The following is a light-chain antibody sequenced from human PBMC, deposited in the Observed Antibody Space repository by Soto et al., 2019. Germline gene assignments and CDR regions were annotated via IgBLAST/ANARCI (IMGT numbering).Light chain of an antibody. V-gene: IGKV1-5*01. Sequence: DIQMTQSPSTLSASVGDRVTITCRASQSISSWLAWYQQKPGKAPKLLIYDASSLESGVPSRFSGSGSGTEFTLTISSLLPDDFATYYCQQYNSYPLTFGPGTKVYIK. CDR3: QQYNSYPLT. CDR2: DAS. CDR1: QSISSW. J-gene: IGKJ3*01.